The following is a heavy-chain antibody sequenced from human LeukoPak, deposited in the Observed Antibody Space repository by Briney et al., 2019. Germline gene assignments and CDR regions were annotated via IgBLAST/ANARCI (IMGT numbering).Heavy chain of an antibody. Sequence: GGSLRLSCAASGFTFSSYGMHWVRQAPGKGLEWGAFIRYDGSNKYYADSVKGRFTISRDNAKNSLYLQMNSLRAEDTAVYYCAKSLGYCSGGSCYSGVIDYWGQGTLVTVSS. D-gene: IGHD2-15*01. CDR1: GFTFSSYG. CDR2: IRYDGSNK. V-gene: IGHV3-30*02. J-gene: IGHJ4*02. CDR3: AKSLGYCSGGSCYSGVIDY.